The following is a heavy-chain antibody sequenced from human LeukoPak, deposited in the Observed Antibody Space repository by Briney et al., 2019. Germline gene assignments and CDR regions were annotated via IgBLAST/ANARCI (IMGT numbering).Heavy chain of an antibody. CDR3: AKGRHYYGSGSYLDS. D-gene: IGHD3-10*01. CDR1: GFTFSSHA. Sequence: TGVSLRLSCAASGFTFSSHAKNWVRQAPGKGLEWVSAISGSGSTTYYADSVKGRFTISRDKSKNTLYLQMNSLRAEDTAIYYCAKGRHYYGSGSYLDSWGQGTLVTVSS. CDR2: ISGSGSTT. V-gene: IGHV3-23*01. J-gene: IGHJ4*02.